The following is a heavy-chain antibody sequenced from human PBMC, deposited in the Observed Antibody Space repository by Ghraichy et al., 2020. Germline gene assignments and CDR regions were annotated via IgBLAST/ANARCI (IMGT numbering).Heavy chain of an antibody. CDR3: AKDGLPDGYPVRDFWYHGMDV. CDR1: GFTFSDYA. J-gene: IGHJ6*02. D-gene: IGHD5-24*01. CDR2: VNGGGFRT. Sequence: LSLTCAASGFTFSDYAMSWVRQAPGKGLEWVSSVNGGGFRTYHADSLGGRFTISRDNSRNTLYLQMNGLRAEDTAEYYCAKDGLPDGYPVRDFWYHGMDVWGQGTTVTVSS. V-gene: IGHV3-23*03.